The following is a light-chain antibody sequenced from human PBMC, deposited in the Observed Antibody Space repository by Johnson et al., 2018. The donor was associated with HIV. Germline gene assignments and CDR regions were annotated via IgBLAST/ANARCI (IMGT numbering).Light chain of an antibody. CDR1: SSNIENYF. V-gene: IGLV1-51*02. CDR3: GVWDASLSPHYV. J-gene: IGLJ1*01. Sequence: QSVLTQPPSVSAAPGQRVNISCSGNSSNIENYFVSWYQQLPGAAPRLLIYEDNKRPSGIPDRFSGSKSGASATLGITGLQTGDEADDYCGVWDASLSPHYVFGTGTTVIVL. CDR2: EDN.